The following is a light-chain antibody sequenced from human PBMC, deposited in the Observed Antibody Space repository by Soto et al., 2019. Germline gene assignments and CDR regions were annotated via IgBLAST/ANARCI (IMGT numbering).Light chain of an antibody. CDR3: QQLNSYPIT. CDR2: VAS. V-gene: IGKV1-9*01. CDR1: QGISSY. Sequence: DIQLTQSPSFLSASVGDRVTITCRASQGISSYLAWFQQKPGKAPNLRIYVASTLQSGVPSRFSGSGSGTEFTLTISSLQPEDFATYYCQQLNSYPITFGQATKLEIK. J-gene: IGKJ2*01.